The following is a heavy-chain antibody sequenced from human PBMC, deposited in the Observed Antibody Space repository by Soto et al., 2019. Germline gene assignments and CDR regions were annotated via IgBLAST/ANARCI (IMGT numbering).Heavy chain of an antibody. V-gene: IGHV3-33*01. D-gene: IGHD3-16*02. CDR1: GFTFSSYG. Sequence: QVPLGESGGGVVQPGRSLRLSCAASGFTFSSYGMHWVRQAPGKRLEWVAVIWYDGSNKYYADAVKGRCTISRDNSNNTLYRQMNSLRAEDTDVYYCARDPESYYFDYWGQGTLVTVSS. CDR2: IWYDGSNK. CDR3: ARDPESYYFDY. J-gene: IGHJ4*02.